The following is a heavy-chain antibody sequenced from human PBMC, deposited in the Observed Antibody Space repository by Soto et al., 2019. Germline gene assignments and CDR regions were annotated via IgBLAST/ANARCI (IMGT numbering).Heavy chain of an antibody. D-gene: IGHD3-3*01. Sequence: QVQLQESGPGLVKPSETLSLTCTVSGDSVSTAYWSWIRQPPGKRLEYIGFIYNGGRPNYNPSLESRVTRSPDTSKNQFSLKLTSVTAADTAVYYCARGEWFLRGYGMDVWGRGTTVTVS. V-gene: IGHV4-59*02. CDR1: GDSVSTAY. CDR3: ARGEWFLRGYGMDV. J-gene: IGHJ6*02. CDR2: IYNGGRP.